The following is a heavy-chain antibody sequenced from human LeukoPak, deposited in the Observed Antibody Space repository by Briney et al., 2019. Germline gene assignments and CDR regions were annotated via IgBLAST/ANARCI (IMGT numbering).Heavy chain of an antibody. V-gene: IGHV3-7*01. J-gene: IGHJ3*02. CDR1: GFTFSSYW. CDR2: IKQDGSEK. Sequence: PGGSLRLSCAASGFTFSSYWMSWVRQAPGKGLEWVANIKQDGSEKYYVDPVKGRFTISRDNAKNSLYLQMNSLRAEDTAVYYCARVGCSGGSCYRRDAFDIWGQGTMVTVSS. CDR3: ARVGCSGGSCYRRDAFDI. D-gene: IGHD2-15*01.